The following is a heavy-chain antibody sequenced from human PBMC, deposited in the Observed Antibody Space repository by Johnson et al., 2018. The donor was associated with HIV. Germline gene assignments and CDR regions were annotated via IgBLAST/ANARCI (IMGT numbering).Heavy chain of an antibody. V-gene: IGHV3-7*01. CDR2: IKQDGSEK. CDR3: ARDLAGHNAFDI. CDR1: GFTFSSYW. J-gene: IGHJ3*02. D-gene: IGHD6-19*01. Sequence: VQLVESGGGVVQPGRSLRLSCAASGFTFSSYWMSWVRQAPGKGLEWVANIKQDGSEKYYVDSVKGRFTISSENAKNSLYLQMNSLRAEDTAVYYCARDLAGHNAFDIWGQGTMVTVSS.